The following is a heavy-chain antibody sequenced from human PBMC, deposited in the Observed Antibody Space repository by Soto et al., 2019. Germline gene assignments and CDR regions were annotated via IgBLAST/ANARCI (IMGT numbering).Heavy chain of an antibody. CDR3: ASSYGSGYRAFDY. Sequence: QVQLVQSGAEVKRPGSSVKGSCKASGDTFTFYSINWVRQAPGLGLEWMGRINPILSMSNYAQRCQGRVTMTADKSTSTAYMELSSRRSEDTAIYYCASSYGSGYRAFDYWGQGALVTVSS. CDR1: GDTFTFYS. V-gene: IGHV1-69*02. D-gene: IGHD3-10*01. CDR2: INPILSMS. J-gene: IGHJ4*02.